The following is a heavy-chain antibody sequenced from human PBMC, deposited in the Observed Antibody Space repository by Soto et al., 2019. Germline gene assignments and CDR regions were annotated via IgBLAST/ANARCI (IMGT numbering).Heavy chain of an antibody. Sequence: SETLSLTCTVSGGSISSYYWSWIRQPPGKGLEWIGYIYYSGSTNYNPSLKSRVTISVDTSKNQFSLKLSSVTAADTAVYYCARLGPYYDILTGYDPSRFAAYYMDVWGKGTTVTVSS. V-gene: IGHV4-59*08. CDR2: IYYSGST. CDR1: GGSISSYY. J-gene: IGHJ6*03. CDR3: ARLGPYYDILTGYDPSRFAAYYMDV. D-gene: IGHD3-9*01.